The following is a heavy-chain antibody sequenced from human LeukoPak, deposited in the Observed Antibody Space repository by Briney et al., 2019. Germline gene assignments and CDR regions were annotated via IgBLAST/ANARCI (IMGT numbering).Heavy chain of an antibody. D-gene: IGHD2-15*01. CDR1: GGSISSGGYS. CDR2: IYHSGST. CDR3: ALTYCSGGSCFPFAP. J-gene: IGHJ5*02. V-gene: IGHV4-30-2*01. Sequence: PSQTLSLTCAVSGGSISSGGYSWSWIRQPPGKGLEWIGYIYHSGSTYYNPSLKSRVTISVDRSKTQFSLKLSSVTAADTAVYYCALTYCSGGSCFPFAPWGQGTLVTVSS.